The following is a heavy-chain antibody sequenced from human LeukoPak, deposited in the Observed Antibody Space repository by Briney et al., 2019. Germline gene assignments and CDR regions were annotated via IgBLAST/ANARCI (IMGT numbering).Heavy chain of an antibody. CDR1: GFTFNSYA. CDR3: AKDLGDYGFDY. D-gene: IGHD4-17*01. J-gene: IGHJ4*02. V-gene: IGHV3-23*01. CDR2: INDNGGST. Sequence: GGSLRLSCAASGFTFNSYAMNWVRQAPGKGLEWVSGINDNGGSTYYADSVKGRFTISRDNSKNTLYLQMNSLRAEDTAVYYCAKDLGDYGFDYWGQGTLVTVSS.